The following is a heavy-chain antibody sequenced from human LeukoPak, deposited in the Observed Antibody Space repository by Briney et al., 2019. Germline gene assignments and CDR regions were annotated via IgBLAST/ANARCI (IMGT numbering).Heavy chain of an antibody. V-gene: IGHV1-69*01. D-gene: IGHD2-15*01. J-gene: IGHJ5*02. CDR1: GGTFSSYA. CDR3: ARVEVSASGDWFDP. Sequence: GSSVKVSCKASGGTFSSYAISWVRQAPGQGLEWMGGIIPIFGTANYAQKFQGRVTITADESTSTAYMELSSLRSEDTAVYYCARVEVSASGDWFDPWGQGTLVTVSS. CDR2: IIPIFGTA.